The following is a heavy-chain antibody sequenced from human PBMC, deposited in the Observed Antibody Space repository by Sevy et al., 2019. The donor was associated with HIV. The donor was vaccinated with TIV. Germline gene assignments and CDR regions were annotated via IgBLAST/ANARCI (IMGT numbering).Heavy chain of an antibody. CDR1: GGTFSSYA. V-gene: IGHV1-69*10. Sequence: AAVKVSCKASGGTFSSYAISWVRQAPRQGLERKGGIIPILRIANYAQKFQGRVTITADKSTSTAYMELSSLRSEDTAVYYCASGVVMVAATEAPHYYFDYWGQGTLVTVSS. D-gene: IGHD2-15*01. CDR3: ASGVVMVAATEAPHYYFDY. CDR2: IIPILRIA. J-gene: IGHJ4*02.